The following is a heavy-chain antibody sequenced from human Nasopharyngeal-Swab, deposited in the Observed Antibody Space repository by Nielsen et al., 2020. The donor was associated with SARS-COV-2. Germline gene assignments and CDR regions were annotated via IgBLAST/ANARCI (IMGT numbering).Heavy chain of an antibody. CDR3: ARHPPYYYDSSGYYFEYAFDI. D-gene: IGHD3-22*01. Sequence: GESLKISCKGSGYSFTSYWIGWVRQMPGKGLEWMGIIYPGDSDTRYSPSFQGQVTISADKSISTAYLQWSSLKASDTAMYYCARHPPYYYDSSGYYFEYAFDIWGQGTMVTVSS. CDR1: GYSFTSYW. CDR2: IYPGDSDT. V-gene: IGHV5-51*01. J-gene: IGHJ3*02.